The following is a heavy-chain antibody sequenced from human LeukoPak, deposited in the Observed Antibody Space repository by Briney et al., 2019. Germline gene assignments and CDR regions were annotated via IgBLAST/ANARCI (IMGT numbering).Heavy chain of an antibody. CDR3: ARGGRVVALQR. CDR2: IYSGGST. Sequence: AGGSLRLSCAPSRVTVIANYMSSVRQAPGKGLEWVSVIYSGGSTYYADSVKGRFTISRDNSKNTLYLQMNSLRAEDTAVYYCARGGRVVALQRWGQGTLVTVSS. D-gene: IGHD6-19*01. CDR1: RVTVIANY. V-gene: IGHV3-66*01. J-gene: IGHJ1*01.